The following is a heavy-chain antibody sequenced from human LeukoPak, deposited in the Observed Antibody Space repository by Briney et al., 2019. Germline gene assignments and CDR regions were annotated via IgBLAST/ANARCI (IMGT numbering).Heavy chain of an antibody. D-gene: IGHD3-10*01. J-gene: IGHJ3*02. CDR2: IYTSGST. CDR3: ARPTRYYYGSGSYRAFDI. V-gene: IGHV4-4*07. Sequence: SETLSLTCTVSGGSISSYYWSWIRQPAGKGLEWIGRIYTSGSTNYNPSLKSRVTISVDTSKNQFSLKLSSVTAADTAVYYCARPTRYYYGSGSYRAFDIWGQGTMVTVSS. CDR1: GGSISSYY.